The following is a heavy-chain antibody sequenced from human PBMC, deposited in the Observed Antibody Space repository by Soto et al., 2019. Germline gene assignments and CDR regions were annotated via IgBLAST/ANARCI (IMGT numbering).Heavy chain of an antibody. D-gene: IGHD3-22*01. J-gene: IGHJ5*02. V-gene: IGHV3-74*01. CDR2: SSGDGSST. Sequence: EVQLVESGGGLVQPGGSLRLSCAASGFTFSSFWMHWVRQAPGKGLVWVSRSSGDGSSTTYADSVKGRFNISRDNAKNTLYLQMNSLRAEDTAVYYCTRPRYDGSGTPFDPWGQGTLVTVSS. CDR3: TRPRYDGSGTPFDP. CDR1: GFTFSSFW.